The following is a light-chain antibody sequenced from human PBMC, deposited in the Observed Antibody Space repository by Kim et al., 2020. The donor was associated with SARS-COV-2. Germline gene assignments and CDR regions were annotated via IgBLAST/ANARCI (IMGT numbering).Light chain of an antibody. Sequence: VTIACSGSSSNIGSNAVNWYQQVPGTAPKLLIYSNNQRPSGVPDRFSGSKSGTSASLAISGLQSEDEADYYCAAWDDSLNGPGVVFGGGTQLTVL. V-gene: IGLV1-44*01. J-gene: IGLJ2*01. CDR3: AAWDDSLNGPGVV. CDR1: SSNIGSNA. CDR2: SNN.